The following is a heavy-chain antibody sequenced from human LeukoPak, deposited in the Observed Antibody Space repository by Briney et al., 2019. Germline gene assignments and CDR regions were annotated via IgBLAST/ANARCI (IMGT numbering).Heavy chain of an antibody. Sequence: GGSLRLSCAASGFTFSSYAMSWVRQAPGKGLEWVSAISGSGGSTYYADSVKGRFTISRDNSKNTLYLQMNSLRAEDTAVYYCARVEYDSSGYYPYYFDYWGQGTLVTVSS. D-gene: IGHD3-22*01. CDR3: ARVEYDSSGYYPYYFDY. V-gene: IGHV3-23*01. CDR1: GFTFSSYA. CDR2: ISGSGGST. J-gene: IGHJ4*02.